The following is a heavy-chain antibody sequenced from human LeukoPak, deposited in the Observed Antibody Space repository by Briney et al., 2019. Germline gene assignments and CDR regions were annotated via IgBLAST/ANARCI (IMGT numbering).Heavy chain of an antibody. J-gene: IGHJ4*02. CDR2: IYHSGST. CDR1: GGSISSSSYY. V-gene: IGHV4-39*07. Sequence: SETLSLTRTVSGGSISSSSYYWGWIRQPPGKGLEWIGSIYHSGSTYYNPSLKSRVTISVDTSKNQFSLKLSSVTAADTAMYYSASDSFYDSGGYFYYWGQGTLVTVSS. CDR3: ASDSFYDSGGYFYY. D-gene: IGHD3-22*01.